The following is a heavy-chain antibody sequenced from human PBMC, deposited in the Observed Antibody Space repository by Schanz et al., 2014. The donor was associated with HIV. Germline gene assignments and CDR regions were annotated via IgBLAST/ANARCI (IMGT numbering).Heavy chain of an antibody. V-gene: IGHV3-30*18. CDR1: GFTFRRHG. CDR2: ISFDGATT. J-gene: IGHJ4*02. D-gene: IGHD6-19*01. Sequence: VQLVESGGGVVQPGASLRVSCAASGFTFRRHGMHWVRQAPGKGLEWVALISFDGATTSYVDSVKGRFTISRDNVKNTLSLQMSSLRIEDTAVYFCAKRGVAAEFDYWGQGTLVTVSS. CDR3: AKRGVAAEFDY.